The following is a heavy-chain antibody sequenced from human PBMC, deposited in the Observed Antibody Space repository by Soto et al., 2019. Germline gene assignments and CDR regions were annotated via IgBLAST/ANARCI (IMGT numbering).Heavy chain of an antibody. D-gene: IGHD3-10*01. CDR1: GFTFSSYA. V-gene: IGHV3-23*01. CDR2: ISGSGGST. J-gene: IGHJ4*02. Sequence: PGGSLRLSCAASGFTFSSYAMSWVRQAPGKGLEWVSAISGSGGSTYYADSVKGRFTISRDNSKNTLYLQMNSLRAEDTAVYYCANYYGSGRTRTFDYWVQVTLFTVSS. CDR3: ANYYGSGRTRTFDY.